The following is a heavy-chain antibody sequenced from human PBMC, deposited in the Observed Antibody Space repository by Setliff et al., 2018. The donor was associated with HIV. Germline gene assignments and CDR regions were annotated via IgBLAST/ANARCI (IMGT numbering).Heavy chain of an antibody. D-gene: IGHD2-21*02. V-gene: IGHV4-30-4*08. CDR1: GYSIRDGYY. Sequence: PSETLSLTCNVSGYSIRDGYYWNWIRQPPGKGLEWIGYITYSGSAYYNPSLKSRVTISIDTSNNQISLRLSSVTAADTAMYYCTRDLWGDDYYYNNMDVWGKGTTVTVSS. CDR2: ITYSGSA. J-gene: IGHJ6*03. CDR3: TRDLWGDDYYYNNMDV.